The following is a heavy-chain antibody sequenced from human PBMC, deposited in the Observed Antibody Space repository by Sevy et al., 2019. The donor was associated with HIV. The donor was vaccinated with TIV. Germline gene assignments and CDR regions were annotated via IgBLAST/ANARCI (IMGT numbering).Heavy chain of an antibody. CDR2: IKSEFDGGAK. CDR3: ITDPAYRGYDEEVINYYFYGMDV. J-gene: IGHJ6*02. CDR1: GFTFSSAW. V-gene: IGHV3-15*01. D-gene: IGHD5-12*01. Sequence: GGSLRLSCTASGFTFSSAWMSWVRQAPGKGLEWVGRIKSEFDGGAKDYAAPGKGRCSISREDSKTTVYLKMNSLKTDGTAVYYWITDPAYRGYDEEVINYYFYGMDVWGQGTTVTVSS.